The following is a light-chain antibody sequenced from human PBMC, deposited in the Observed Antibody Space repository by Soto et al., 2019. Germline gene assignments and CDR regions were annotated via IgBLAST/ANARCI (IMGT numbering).Light chain of an antibody. Sequence: QAVVTQPPSVSGAPGQRVTVSCIGNSSNIGADYPVHWYQQVPGTAPKLLIYGNTNRPSGVPDRFSGSKSGTSASLAITGLQADDESDYYCQSYDSSLSGWVFGGGTKLTVL. CDR3: QSYDSSLSGWV. CDR2: GNT. V-gene: IGLV1-40*01. J-gene: IGLJ3*02. CDR1: SSNIGADYP.